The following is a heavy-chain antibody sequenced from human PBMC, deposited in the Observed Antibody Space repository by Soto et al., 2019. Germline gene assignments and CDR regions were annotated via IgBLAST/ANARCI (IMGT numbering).Heavy chain of an antibody. CDR1: GGSVSGYY. CDR2: IYPGGST. V-gene: IGHV4-34*01. Sequence: PSETLSLTCAVSGGSVSGYYWSWIRQPPRKGLEWIGEIYPGGSTNYNLSLKSRVTISVDTSKNQFSLKLASVTAADTAVYYCAIPSSSWSFYYNGLDVWGQGTTVTVSS. CDR3: AIPSSSWSFYYNGLDV. J-gene: IGHJ6*02. D-gene: IGHD6-13*01.